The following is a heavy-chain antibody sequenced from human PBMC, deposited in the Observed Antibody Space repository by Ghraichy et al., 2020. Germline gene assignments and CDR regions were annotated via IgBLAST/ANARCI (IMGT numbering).Heavy chain of an antibody. Sequence: GESLNISCKGSGYSFTSYWIGWVRQMPGKGLEWMGIIYPGDSDTRYSPSFQGQVTISADKSISTAYLQWSSLKASDTAMYYCARIETVGHRIYVYGVYFDYWGQGTLVTVSS. D-gene: IGHD3-16*01. V-gene: IGHV5-51*01. CDR1: GYSFTSYW. CDR3: ARIETVGHRIYVYGVYFDY. J-gene: IGHJ4*02. CDR2: IYPGDSDT.